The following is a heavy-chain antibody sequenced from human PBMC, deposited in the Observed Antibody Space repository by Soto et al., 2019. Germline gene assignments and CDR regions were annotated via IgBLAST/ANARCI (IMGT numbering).Heavy chain of an antibody. J-gene: IGHJ6*02. Sequence: ASVKVSCKASGYTFTGYYMHWVRQAPGQGLEWMGWINPNSGGTNYAQKFQGWVTMTRDTSISTAYMELSRLRSDDTAVYYCARVLSFGVDYYYGMDVWGQGTTVTVSS. CDR1: GYTFTGYY. V-gene: IGHV1-2*04. D-gene: IGHD2-8*01. CDR3: ARVLSFGVDYYYGMDV. CDR2: INPNSGGT.